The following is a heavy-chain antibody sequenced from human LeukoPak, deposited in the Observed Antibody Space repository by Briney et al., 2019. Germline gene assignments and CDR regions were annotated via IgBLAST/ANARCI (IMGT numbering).Heavy chain of an antibody. CDR2: INPNSGGT. CDR1: GYTFTTYH. D-gene: IGHD3-22*01. J-gene: IGHJ4*02. Sequence: ASVRSSCKASGYTFTTYHIHWVRQAPGQGLEWMGRINPNSGGTIYAQKFQGRVTMTTDRSITTAYMELSSLRSDDTAFYYCARMHYHYDRSYYTLDYWGQGTLVTVSS. CDR3: ARMHYHYDRSYYTLDY. V-gene: IGHV1-2*06.